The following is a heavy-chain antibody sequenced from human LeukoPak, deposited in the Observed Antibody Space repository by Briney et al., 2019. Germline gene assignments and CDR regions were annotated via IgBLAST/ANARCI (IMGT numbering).Heavy chain of an antibody. V-gene: IGHV4-30-2*01. J-gene: IGHJ6*02. CDR1: GGSISSGGYY. D-gene: IGHD1-14*01. CDR3: ARDPRNTAKVRPRKIPTRDYGMDV. CDR2: IYHSGST. Sequence: PSETLSLTCTVSGGSISSGGYYWSWIRQPPGKGLEWIGYIYHSGSTYYNPSLKSRVTISVDTSKNQFSLKLSSVTAADTAVYYCARDPRNTAKVRPRKIPTRDYGMDVWGQGTTVTVSS.